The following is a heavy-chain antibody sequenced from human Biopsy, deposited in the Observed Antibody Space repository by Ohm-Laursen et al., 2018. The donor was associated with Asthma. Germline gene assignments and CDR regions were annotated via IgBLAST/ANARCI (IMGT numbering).Heavy chain of an antibody. CDR3: AKERYYDFWSGYPI. CDR1: GFTFSSYG. CDR2: IWYDGSNK. D-gene: IGHD3-3*01. Sequence: SSLRLSCTASGFTFSSYGMHWARQAPGKGLEWVAVIWYDGSNKYYADSVKGRFTISRDNSKNTLYLQMNSLRAEDTAVYYCAKERYYDFWSGYPIWGQGTMVTVSS. J-gene: IGHJ3*02. V-gene: IGHV3-30*18.